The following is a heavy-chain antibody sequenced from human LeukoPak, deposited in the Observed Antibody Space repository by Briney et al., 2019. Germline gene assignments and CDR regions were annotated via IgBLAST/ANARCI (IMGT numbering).Heavy chain of an antibody. CDR2: INPNSGGT. Sequence: GASVKVSCKASGYTFTSYYMHWVRQAPGQGLEWMGWINPNSGGTNYAQKFQGRVTMTRDTSISTAYMELSRLRSDDTAVYYCARDLADGSGSYYDYWGQGALVTVSS. CDR1: GYTFTSYY. D-gene: IGHD3-10*01. V-gene: IGHV1-2*02. CDR3: ARDLADGSGSYYDY. J-gene: IGHJ4*02.